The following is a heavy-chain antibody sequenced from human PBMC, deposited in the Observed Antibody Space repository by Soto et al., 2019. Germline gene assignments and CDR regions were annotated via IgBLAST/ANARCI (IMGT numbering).Heavy chain of an antibody. J-gene: IGHJ6*02. V-gene: IGHV1-69*13. CDR1: GYTFTIYY. CDR2: IIPIFGTA. Sequence: GASVKVSCKASGYTFTIYYMHWVRQAPGQGLEWMGMIIPIFGTANYAQKFQGRVTITADESTSTAYMELSSLRSEDTAVYYCARGGCSGGSCYSDYYYYGMDVWGQGTTVTVSS. CDR3: ARGGCSGGSCYSDYYYYGMDV. D-gene: IGHD2-15*01.